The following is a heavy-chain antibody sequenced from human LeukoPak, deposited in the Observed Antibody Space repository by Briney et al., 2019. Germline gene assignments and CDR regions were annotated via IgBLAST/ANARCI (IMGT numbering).Heavy chain of an antibody. V-gene: IGHV3-21*06. Sequence: TGGSLRLSCAASGFTFSSYSMNWVRQAPGKGLEWVSSISSSSSYIYYADSVKGRFTISRDDAKNSLYLQMNSLRAEDTAVYYCARHLVQYYDSSGYGNYMDVWGKGTTVTVSS. D-gene: IGHD3-22*01. J-gene: IGHJ6*03. CDR2: ISSSSSYI. CDR1: GFTFSSYS. CDR3: ARHLVQYYDSSGYGNYMDV.